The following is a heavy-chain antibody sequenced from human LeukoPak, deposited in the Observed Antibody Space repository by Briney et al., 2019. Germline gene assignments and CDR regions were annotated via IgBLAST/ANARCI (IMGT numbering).Heavy chain of an antibody. V-gene: IGHV4-61*08. J-gene: IGHJ4*02. D-gene: IGHD6-19*01. Sequence: PSETLSLTCAVSGGSISSGGYSWCWIRQPPGKGLEWIGYIYYSGSTNYNPSLKSRVTISVDTSKNQFSLKLSSVTAADTAVYYCAGTYSSGWYVNYWGQGTLVTVSS. CDR2: IYYSGST. CDR1: GGSISSGGYS. CDR3: AGTYSSGWYVNY.